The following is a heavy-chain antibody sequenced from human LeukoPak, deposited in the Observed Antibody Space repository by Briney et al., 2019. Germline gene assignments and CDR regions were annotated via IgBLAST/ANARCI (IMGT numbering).Heavy chain of an antibody. CDR2: INHSGST. CDR1: GGSFSGYY. D-gene: IGHD6-19*01. CDR3: ARGRGSSGWYSRRLYFDY. J-gene: IGHJ4*02. Sequence: SETLSLTCAVYGGSFSGYYWSWIRQPPGKGLEWIGEINHSGSTNYNPSLKNRVTISVDTSKNQFSLKLSSVTAADTAVYYCARGRGSSGWYSRRLYFDYWGQGTLVTVSS. V-gene: IGHV4-34*01.